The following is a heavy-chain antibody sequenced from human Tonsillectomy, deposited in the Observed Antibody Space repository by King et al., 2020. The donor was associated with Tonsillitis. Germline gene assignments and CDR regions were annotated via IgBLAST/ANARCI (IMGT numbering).Heavy chain of an antibody. D-gene: IGHD5-12*01. CDR2: INHGGTT. J-gene: IGHJ3*02. CDR3: ARAPLAITLEKTFIQNAFDI. Sequence: VQQQQWGAGLLKPSETLSLTCAVSGGSFSGYFWSWIRQPPGKGLEWIGEINHGGTTKYNPSLKSRVSVSVDTSKNQFSLNLSSVTAADTAVYYCARAPLAITLEKTFIQNAFDIWGQGTMVTVSS. V-gene: IGHV4-34*01. CDR1: GGSFSGYF.